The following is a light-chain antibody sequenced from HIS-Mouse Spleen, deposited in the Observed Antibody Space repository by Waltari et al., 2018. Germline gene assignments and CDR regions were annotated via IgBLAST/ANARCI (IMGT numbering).Light chain of an antibody. CDR1: SSNIGSNT. Sequence: QSVLTQPPSASGTPGQMVTISCSGSSSNIGSNTVNWYQQLPGTAPKLLIYSNKQRPSGVPDRFSGSKSGTSASLAISGLQSEDEADYYCAAWDDSLNALWVFGGGTKLTVL. CDR2: SNK. J-gene: IGLJ3*02. V-gene: IGLV1-44*01. CDR3: AAWDDSLNALWV.